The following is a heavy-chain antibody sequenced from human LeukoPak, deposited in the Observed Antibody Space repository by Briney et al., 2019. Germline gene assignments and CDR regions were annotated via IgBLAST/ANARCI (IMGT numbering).Heavy chain of an antibody. V-gene: IGHV1-69*05. CDR1: GGTFSSYA. D-gene: IGHD4-17*01. CDR3: ARHGYGDYPFDS. CDR2: IIPIFGTA. J-gene: IGHJ4*02. Sequence: ASVKVSCKASGGTFSSYAISWVRQAPGQGLEWMGRIIPIFGTANYAQKFQGRVTITTDESTSTAYMELSSLRSEDTAVSYCARHGYGDYPFDSWGQGTLVTVSS.